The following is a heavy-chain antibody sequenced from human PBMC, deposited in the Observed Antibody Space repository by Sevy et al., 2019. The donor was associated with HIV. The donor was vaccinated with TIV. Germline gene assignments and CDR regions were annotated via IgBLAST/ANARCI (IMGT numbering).Heavy chain of an antibody. CDR1: GFTFSDAW. J-gene: IGHJ4*02. V-gene: IGHV3-15*01. CDR3: TTEGAD. Sequence: GGSLRLSCAASGFTFSDAWLSWVRQAPGKGLEWVGRVRSNGDGGTTDYAAPVKGRFTIARDDSKNVLYVQMNSLKIEDTGVYYCTTEGADWGQGTRVTVSS. CDR2: VRSNGDGGTT.